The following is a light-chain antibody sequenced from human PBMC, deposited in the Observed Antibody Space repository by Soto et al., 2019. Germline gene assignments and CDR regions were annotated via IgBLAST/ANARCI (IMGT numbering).Light chain of an antibody. CDR1: KSFSSN. Sequence: ILTTQSPATLSPSPGGIATLSCRTSKSFSSNIAWYQQKPGQAPRLLIYGASTRASGVPARFSGSGSGTEFTLTISSLQYDEFADYYCQHYNNWRRPCGQGTR. CDR3: QHYNNWRRP. V-gene: IGKV3-15*01. J-gene: IGKJ5*01. CDR2: GAS.